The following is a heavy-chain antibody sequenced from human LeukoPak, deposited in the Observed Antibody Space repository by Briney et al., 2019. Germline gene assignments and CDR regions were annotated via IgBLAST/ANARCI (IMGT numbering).Heavy chain of an antibody. CDR2: INPSSGGT. J-gene: IGHJ4*02. V-gene: IGHV1-2*02. Sequence: ASVKVSCKASGYTFTGYYMHWVRQAPGQGLEWMGWINPSSGGTNYAQKFQGRVTMTRDTFISTAYMELSSLRSEDTAVYYCARGRGAYCGGDCSYFDYWGQGTLVTVSS. D-gene: IGHD2-21*02. CDR3: ARGRGAYCGGDCSYFDY. CDR1: GYTFTGYY.